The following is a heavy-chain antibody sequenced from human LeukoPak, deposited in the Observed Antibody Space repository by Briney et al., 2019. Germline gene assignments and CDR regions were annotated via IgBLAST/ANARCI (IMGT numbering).Heavy chain of an antibody. CDR1: GYTFTSYG. D-gene: IGHD2-2*01. Sequence: ASVKVPCKASGYTFTSYGISWVRQAPGQGLEWMGWISAYNGNTNYAQKLQGRVTMTTDTSTSTAYMELRSLRSDDTAVYYCARVGGGIVPAAMRFDPWGQGTLVTVSS. CDR3: ARVGGGIVPAAMRFDP. V-gene: IGHV1-18*01. CDR2: ISAYNGNT. J-gene: IGHJ5*02.